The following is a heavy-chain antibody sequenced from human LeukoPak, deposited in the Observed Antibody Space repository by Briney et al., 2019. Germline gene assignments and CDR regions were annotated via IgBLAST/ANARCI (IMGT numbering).Heavy chain of an antibody. CDR3: ARDYHLDY. CDR1: GGSFSGYY. V-gene: IGHV4-34*01. CDR2: INHSGST. Sequence: SETLSLTCAVYGGSFSGYYWSWNRQPPGKGLEWIGEINHSGSTNYNPSLKSRVTISVDASKNQFSLKLSSVTAADTAVYYCARDYHLDYWGQGTLVTVSS. D-gene: IGHD3-3*01. J-gene: IGHJ4*02.